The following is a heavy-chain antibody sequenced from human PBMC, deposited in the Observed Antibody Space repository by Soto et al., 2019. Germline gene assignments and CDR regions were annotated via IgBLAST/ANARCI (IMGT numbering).Heavy chain of an antibody. D-gene: IGHD4-17*01. V-gene: IGHV3-53*01. J-gene: IGHJ4*02. CDR1: GFKISSSS. CDR2: IYSGGTT. Sequence: PGGSLRLSCAAFGFKISSSSMNWVRQAPGKGLEWVSVIYSGGTTYYADSVKGRFTISRDNSKNTLYLQMNSLRAEDTAVYYCARGTTVTKEGFDYWGQGTLVTVSS. CDR3: ARGTTVTKEGFDY.